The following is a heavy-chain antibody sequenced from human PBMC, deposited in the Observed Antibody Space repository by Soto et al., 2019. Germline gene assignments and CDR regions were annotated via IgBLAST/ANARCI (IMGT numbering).Heavy chain of an antibody. V-gene: IGHV3-23*01. Sequence: EVPLLESGGGLVQPGGSLRLSCAASGFTFSSYAMSWVRQAPGKGLEWVSAISGSGGSTYYADSVKGRFTISRDNSKNTLYLQRSSLRAEDTAVYYCASTRGRYFYFGMDVWGQGTTVTVSS. D-gene: IGHD2-2*01. CDR3: ASTRGRYFYFGMDV. CDR1: GFTFSSYA. J-gene: IGHJ6*02. CDR2: ISGSGGST.